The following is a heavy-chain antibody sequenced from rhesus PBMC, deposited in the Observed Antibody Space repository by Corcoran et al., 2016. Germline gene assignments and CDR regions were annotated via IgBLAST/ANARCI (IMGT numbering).Heavy chain of an antibody. J-gene: IGHJ3*01. D-gene: IGHD2-27*01. V-gene: IGHV1S2*01. Sequence: QVQLVQSGAEVKKPGSSVKVSCKASGYTFTDYYMHWVRQAPRQWLEWMVWINPYNGNTKYAQKFQGRVTMTRDTSTSTGYMELCSLRSEDTAVYYCARDKEYCSGSYCGYAFDFWGQGLRVTVSS. CDR1: GYTFTDYY. CDR2: INPYNGNT. CDR3: ARDKEYCSGSYCGYAFDF.